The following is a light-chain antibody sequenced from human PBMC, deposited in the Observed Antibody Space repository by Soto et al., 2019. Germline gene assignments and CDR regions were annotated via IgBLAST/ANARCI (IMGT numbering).Light chain of an antibody. CDR1: QRITTY. J-gene: IGKJ1*01. Sequence: IQMSQSPSSLSASVADRFTITWLASQRITTYLNWYQQKPGKAPKLLIYAASSLQSGVPSRFSGSGSGTDFTLTISSLQPEDFATYYCQQSYSTPVGFGQGTKVHIK. V-gene: IGKV1-39*01. CDR2: AAS. CDR3: QQSYSTPVG.